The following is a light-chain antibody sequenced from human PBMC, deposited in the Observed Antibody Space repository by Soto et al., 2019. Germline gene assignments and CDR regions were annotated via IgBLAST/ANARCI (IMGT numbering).Light chain of an antibody. J-gene: IGLJ1*01. Sequence: QSVLTQPASVSGSPGQSITISCTGTSSDVGGYKYVSWYQQHPGKAPKLMIYEVSNRPSGVSNRFSGSKSGNMASLTISGLQAEDEADYYCSSYTSSSPCVFGTGTKETVL. V-gene: IGLV2-14*01. CDR1: SSDVGGYKY. CDR2: EVS. CDR3: SSYTSSSPCV.